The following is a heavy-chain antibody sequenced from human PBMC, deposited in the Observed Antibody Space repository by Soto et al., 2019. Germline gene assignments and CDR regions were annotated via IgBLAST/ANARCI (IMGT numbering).Heavy chain of an antibody. V-gene: IGHV1-69*13. J-gene: IGHJ6*02. CDR1: GGTFSSYA. Sequence: SVKVSCKASGGTFSSYAISWVRQAPGQGLEWMGGIIPIFGTANYAQKFQGRVTITADESTSTAYMELSSLRSEDTAVYYCARSSLVVATRYDYYNGMDVWGQGTTVTVSS. CDR3: ARSSLVVATRYDYYNGMDV. CDR2: IIPIFGTA. D-gene: IGHD2-15*01.